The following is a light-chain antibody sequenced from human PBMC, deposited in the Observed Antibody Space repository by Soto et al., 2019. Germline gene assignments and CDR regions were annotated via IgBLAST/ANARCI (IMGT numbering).Light chain of an antibody. J-gene: IGKJ1*01. V-gene: IGKV1-39*01. Sequence: DIQMTQSPSSLSASVGDRASITCRASQSIGTYLNCYQQKQGNAPNLLIYAASSLQGGVPSWFSGSGSGADFTLTSSSLPPEDFAVYYCQQTYCTPRTFGQGTKVEIK. CDR1: QSIGTY. CDR2: AAS. CDR3: QQTYCTPRT.